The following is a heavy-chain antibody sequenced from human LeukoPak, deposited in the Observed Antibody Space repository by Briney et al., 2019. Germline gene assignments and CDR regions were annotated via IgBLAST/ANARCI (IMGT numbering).Heavy chain of an antibody. Sequence: GGSLRLSCAASGFTLTSYAMHWVRQAPGKGLEWVAVISYDGSIKYYADSVKGRFTISRDNSETTLYLQMNSLRAEDTAVYYCARGSSGYSYYFDYWGQGTLVSVSS. J-gene: IGHJ4*02. V-gene: IGHV3-30-3*01. CDR3: ARGSSGYSYYFDY. CDR1: GFTLTSYA. CDR2: ISYDGSIK. D-gene: IGHD3-22*01.